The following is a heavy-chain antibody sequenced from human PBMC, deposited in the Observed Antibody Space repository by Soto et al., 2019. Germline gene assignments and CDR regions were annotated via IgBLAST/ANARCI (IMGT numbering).Heavy chain of an antibody. CDR1: GGSISGYF. J-gene: IGHJ4*02. CDR3: ARTLNSGDLDC. Sequence: SETLSLTCTVSGGSISGYFWSWIRQPPGKGPEWIGYIHYSGSTNYNPSLKSRLTISVDTSKNQSSLKLTSVTAADTAVYYCARTLNSGDLDCWGQGILVTVSS. CDR2: IHYSGST. V-gene: IGHV4-59*08. D-gene: IGHD1-26*01.